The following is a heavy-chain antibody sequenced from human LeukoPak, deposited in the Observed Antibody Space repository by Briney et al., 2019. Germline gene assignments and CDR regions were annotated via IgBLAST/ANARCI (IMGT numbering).Heavy chain of an antibody. Sequence: SETLSLTCTVSGGSISGGGYYWSWIRQHPGKGLEWIGYIYYSGSTYYNPSLKTRITISVDTSKNQLSLKLSSVTAADTAVYYCARGGYGDYRFDYWGQGTLVTVSS. D-gene: IGHD4-17*01. CDR2: IYYSGST. J-gene: IGHJ4*02. CDR1: GGSISGGGYY. CDR3: ARGGYGDYRFDY. V-gene: IGHV4-31*03.